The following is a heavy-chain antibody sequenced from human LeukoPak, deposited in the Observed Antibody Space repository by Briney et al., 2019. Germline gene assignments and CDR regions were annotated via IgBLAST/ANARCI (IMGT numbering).Heavy chain of an antibody. D-gene: IGHD3-3*01. J-gene: IGHJ6*04. Sequence: GGSLRLSCAASGFTFSSYSMNWVRQAPGKGLEWVSSISSSSSYIYYADSVKGRFTISRDNAKNSLYLQMNSLRAEDTAVYYCASPVGMYYDFWSGYYATDVWGKGTTVTVSS. V-gene: IGHV3-21*01. CDR1: GFTFSSYS. CDR2: ISSSSSYI. CDR3: ASPVGMYYDFWSGYYATDV.